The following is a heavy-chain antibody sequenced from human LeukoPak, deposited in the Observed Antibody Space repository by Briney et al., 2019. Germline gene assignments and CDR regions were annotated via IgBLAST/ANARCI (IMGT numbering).Heavy chain of an antibody. V-gene: IGHV4-31*03. D-gene: IGHD6-13*01. CDR2: IYYSGST. CDR1: GGSISSGGYY. J-gene: IGHJ5*02. Sequence: PSRTLSLTCTVSGGSISSGGYYWSWIRQHPGKGLEWIGYIYYSGSTYYNPSLKSRVAISVDTSKNQFSLKLSSVTAADTAVYYCARGGSSSSDPFDPWGQGTLVTVSS. CDR3: ARGGSSSSDPFDP.